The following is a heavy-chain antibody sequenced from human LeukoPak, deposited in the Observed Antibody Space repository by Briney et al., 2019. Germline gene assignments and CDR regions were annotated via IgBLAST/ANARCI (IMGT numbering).Heavy chain of an antibody. CDR1: GVSINSHY. Sequence: SETLSLTCTVSGVSINSHYLKWIRQPPGKGLEWIGFISGSGSTNYNPSLESRVTMSVDTSKSQFSLKLSSVTAADTAVYYCVVSPNQDFFDYWGQGTLVTVSS. CDR3: VVSPNQDFFDY. CDR2: ISGSGST. J-gene: IGHJ4*02. V-gene: IGHV4-4*09.